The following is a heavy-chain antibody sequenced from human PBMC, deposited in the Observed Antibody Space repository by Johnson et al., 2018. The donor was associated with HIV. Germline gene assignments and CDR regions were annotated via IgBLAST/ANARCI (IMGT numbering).Heavy chain of an antibody. CDR1: GITFSNYW. Sequence: VQLVESWGGLVQPGGSLRLSCAASGITFSNYWMGWVRQAPGKGLEWVANIKEDGSEKYYVESVKGRFTISRDNAKKSLYLQMNSLRGADTAVYYCARMKRGWYVVIDIWGQGTMVTVSS. CDR2: IKEDGSEK. D-gene: IGHD6-19*01. CDR3: ARMKRGWYVVIDI. J-gene: IGHJ3*02. V-gene: IGHV3-7*05.